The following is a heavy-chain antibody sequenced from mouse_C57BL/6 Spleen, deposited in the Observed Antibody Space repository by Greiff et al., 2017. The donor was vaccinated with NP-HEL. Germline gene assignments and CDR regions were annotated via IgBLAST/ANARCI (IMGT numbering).Heavy chain of an antibody. J-gene: IGHJ2*01. CDR3: ARYDGYSPYFDY. Sequence: QVQLQQSGAELVKPGASVKMSCKASGYTFTSYWITWVKQRPGQGLEWIGDIYPGSGSTNYNEKFKSKATLTVDTSSSTAYMQLSSLTSEDSAVYYCARYDGYSPYFDYWGQGTTLTVSS. V-gene: IGHV1-55*01. CDR2: IYPGSGST. CDR1: GYTFTSYW. D-gene: IGHD2-3*01.